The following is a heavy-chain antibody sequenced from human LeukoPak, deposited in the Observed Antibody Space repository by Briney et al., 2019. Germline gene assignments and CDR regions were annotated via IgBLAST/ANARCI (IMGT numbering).Heavy chain of an antibody. CDR3: ARLGGPAVHYYYYYGMDV. D-gene: IGHD4-23*01. J-gene: IGHJ6*02. CDR2: IYPGDSDT. V-gene: IGHV5-51*01. CDR1: GYSFTSYW. Sequence: GESLKISCKGSGYSFTSYWIGWARQMPGKGLEWMGIIYPGDSDTRYSPSFQGQVTISADKSISTAYLQWSSLKASDTAMYYCARLGGPAVHYYYYYGMDVWGQGTTVTVSS.